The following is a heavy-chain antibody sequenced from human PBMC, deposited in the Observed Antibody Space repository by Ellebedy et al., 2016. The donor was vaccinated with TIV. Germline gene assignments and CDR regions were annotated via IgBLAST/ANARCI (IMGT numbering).Heavy chain of an antibody. CDR1: GASISRDS. CDR2: IFSSGGT. CDR3: ARSSISILGVTDAFDI. J-gene: IGHJ3*02. Sequence: MPSETLSLTCTVSGASISRDSWSWIRQPPGNGLQWLGYIFSSGGTIYNPSLRSRLTISIDTSQKQVSLNLTSVTAADTAVYFCARSSISILGVTDAFDIWGQGTLVTVSS. D-gene: IGHD3-3*01. V-gene: IGHV4-59*01.